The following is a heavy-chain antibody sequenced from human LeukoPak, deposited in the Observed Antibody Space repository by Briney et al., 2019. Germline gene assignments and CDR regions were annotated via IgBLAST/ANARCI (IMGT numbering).Heavy chain of an antibody. Sequence: PSETLSLTCAVYGGSFSGYYWSWLRQPPGKGREWIGEINHSGSTNYNPSLKSRVTVSVDTSKNQFSLMLSSVTAADTAVYYCARRTYYYDSSGALNDAFDIWGQGTMVTVSS. V-gene: IGHV4-34*01. J-gene: IGHJ3*02. CDR3: ARRTYYYDSSGALNDAFDI. CDR2: INHSGST. D-gene: IGHD3-22*01. CDR1: GGSFSGYY.